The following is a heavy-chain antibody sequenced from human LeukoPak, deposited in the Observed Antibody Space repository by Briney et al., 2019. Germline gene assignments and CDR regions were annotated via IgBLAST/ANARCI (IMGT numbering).Heavy chain of an antibody. V-gene: IGHV4-34*01. D-gene: IGHD2-2*01. CDR3: ARGGRCSSTSCYHWFDP. J-gene: IGHJ5*02. Sequence: SETLSLTCAVYGGSFSGYYWSWIRQPPGKGLEWIGEINHSGSTNYNPSLKSRVTISVDTSKNQFSLKLSSVTAADTAVYYCARGGRCSSTSCYHWFDPSGQGTLVTVSS. CDR1: GGSFSGYY. CDR2: INHSGST.